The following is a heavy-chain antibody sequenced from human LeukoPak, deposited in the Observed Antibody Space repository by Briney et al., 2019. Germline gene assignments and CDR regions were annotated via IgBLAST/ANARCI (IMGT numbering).Heavy chain of an antibody. J-gene: IGHJ4*02. CDR2: IYCTGST. V-gene: IGHV4-59*01. CDR3: AKLPFGENY. CDR1: GGSINNYY. Sequence: PSETLSLTCTVSGGSINNYYWSWIRQPPGKGLEWIGYIYCTGSTNYNPSLKSRVTISVDTSKDQFSLKLNSVTAADTAMYYCAKLPFGENYWGQGTLVTVSS. D-gene: IGHD3-10*01.